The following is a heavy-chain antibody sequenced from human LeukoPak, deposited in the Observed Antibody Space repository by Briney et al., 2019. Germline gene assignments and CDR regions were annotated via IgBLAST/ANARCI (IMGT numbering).Heavy chain of an antibody. V-gene: IGHV3-7*01. D-gene: IGHD4-4*01. J-gene: IGHJ4*02. Sequence: GGSLRLSCVASGFTFSSSWMAWVRQAPGKGLQWVANINHDGSVKNYVGSVKGRFAISRDNAQNSFYLQMNSLETDDTAVYYRAKDSYSKGDYWGQGTLVTVSS. CDR3: AKDSYSKGDY. CDR2: INHDGSVK. CDR1: GFTFSSSW.